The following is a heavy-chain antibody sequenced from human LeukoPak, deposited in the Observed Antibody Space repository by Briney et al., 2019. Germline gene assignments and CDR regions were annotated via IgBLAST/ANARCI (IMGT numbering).Heavy chain of an antibody. CDR1: GFTFSSYW. J-gene: IGHJ4*02. D-gene: IGHD3-9*01. V-gene: IGHV3-7*03. CDR2: IKQDGSEK. Sequence: GGSLRLSCAASGFTFSSYWMSWVRQAPGKGLEWVANIKQDGSEKYYVDSVKGRFTISRDNAKNSLYLQMNSLRAEDTAVYYCARECYDILTGYFLFGYWGQGTLVTVSS. CDR3: ARECYDILTGYFLFGY.